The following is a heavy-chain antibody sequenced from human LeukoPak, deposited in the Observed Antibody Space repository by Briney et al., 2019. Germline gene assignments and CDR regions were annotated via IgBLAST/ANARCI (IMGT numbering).Heavy chain of an antibody. D-gene: IGHD5-18*01. J-gene: IGHJ4*02. Sequence: GASVKVSCKASGYTFTDYYVHWVRQAPGQGLEWMGWINPNSGATDYAQRFQDRVTMTRDTSISTAYMEFSSLRSDDTAVYYCARKMEYSYIDYWGQGSLVTVPS. CDR1: GYTFTDYY. CDR3: ARKMEYSYIDY. V-gene: IGHV1-2*02. CDR2: INPNSGAT.